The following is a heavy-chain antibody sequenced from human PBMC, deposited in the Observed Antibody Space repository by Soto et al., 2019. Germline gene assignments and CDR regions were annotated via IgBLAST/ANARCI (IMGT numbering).Heavy chain of an antibody. CDR2: ISSSGSTI. V-gene: IGHV3-11*01. CDR3: AKGSKAGDGYNSVDYYYYGMDV. J-gene: IGHJ6*02. CDR1: GFTFSDYY. D-gene: IGHD5-12*01. Sequence: GGSLRLSCAASGFTFSDYYMSWIRQAPGKGLEWVSYISSSGSTIYYADSVKGRFTISRDNAKNSLYLQMNSLRAEDTAVYYCAKGSKAGDGYNSVDYYYYGMDVWGQGTTVTVSS.